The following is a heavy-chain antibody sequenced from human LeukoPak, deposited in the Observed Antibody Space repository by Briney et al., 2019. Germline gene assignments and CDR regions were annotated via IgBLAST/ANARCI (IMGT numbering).Heavy chain of an antibody. J-gene: IGHJ6*02. V-gene: IGHV3-21*01. CDR2: ISSSSSYI. D-gene: IGHD2-2*01. CDR3: ARGVMVTHSDSYCSSTSCLGHMDV. Sequence: GGSLRLSCAASGFTFSSYSMNWVRQAPGKGLEWVSSISSSSSYIYYADSVKGRFTISRDNAKNSLYLQMNSLRAEDTAVYYCARGVMVTHSDSYCSSTSCLGHMDVWGQGTTVTVSS. CDR1: GFTFSSYS.